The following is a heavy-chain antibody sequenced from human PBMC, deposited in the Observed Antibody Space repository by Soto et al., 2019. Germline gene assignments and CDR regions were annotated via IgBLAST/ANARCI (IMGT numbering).Heavy chain of an antibody. Sequence: QVQLEESGGGVVQPGRSLRLSCAASGFTFSNYGMHWVRQAPGKGLEWVAVIWSDGSGEYYAESVKGRFTISRDNSKSTVYLQMNRLGVDDTAVYYCARQGVANHYSYYGMDVWGQGTTVTVSS. V-gene: IGHV3-33*01. D-gene: IGHD2-15*01. CDR1: GFTFSNYG. CDR2: IWSDGSGE. J-gene: IGHJ6*01. CDR3: ARQGVANHYSYYGMDV.